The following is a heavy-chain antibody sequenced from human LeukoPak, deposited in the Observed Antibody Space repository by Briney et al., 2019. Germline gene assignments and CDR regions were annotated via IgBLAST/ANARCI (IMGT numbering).Heavy chain of an antibody. CDR3: ARDGLPAALNF. CDR1: GFTFTRDW. V-gene: IGHV3-7*01. Sequence: GGSLRLSCTASGFTFTRDWMSWVCQAPGKGLEWVANIKQDGSQKYYVDSVKGRFTIARDNAKNSLYLQMNSLRAEDTALYYCARDGLPAALNFWGQGTLVTVSS. J-gene: IGHJ4*02. D-gene: IGHD2-2*01. CDR2: IKQDGSQK.